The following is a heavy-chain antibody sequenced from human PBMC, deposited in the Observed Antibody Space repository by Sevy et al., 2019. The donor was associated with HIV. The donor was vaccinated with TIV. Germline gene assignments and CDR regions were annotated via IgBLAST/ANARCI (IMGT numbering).Heavy chain of an antibody. D-gene: IGHD3-22*01. CDR2: MNPNSGNT. V-gene: IGHV1-8*01. Sequence: VKVSCKASGYTFTSYDINWVRQATGQGLEWMGLMNPNSGNTGYAQKFQGRVTMTRNTSISTAYMELSSLRSEDTAVYYFARGNQRYYYDSSGYYAVVSAFDIWGQGTMVTVSS. CDR1: GYTFTSYD. J-gene: IGHJ3*02. CDR3: ARGNQRYYYDSSGYYAVVSAFDI.